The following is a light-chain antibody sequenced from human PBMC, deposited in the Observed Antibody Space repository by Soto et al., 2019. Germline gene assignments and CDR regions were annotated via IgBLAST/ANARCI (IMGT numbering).Light chain of an antibody. V-gene: IGKV1-5*03. J-gene: IGKJ1*01. CDR3: EEYSSYSSWT. CDR1: RIISIW. CDR2: KCS. Sequence: DIQVTQSPSTLSAFVGYRVTITCRASRIISIWLAWYQQKPGKSPNLLICKCSSLESVVPSSFIFSVSGTXFALTXXSXQPDDVETYHCEEYSSYSSWTFGQGTKV.